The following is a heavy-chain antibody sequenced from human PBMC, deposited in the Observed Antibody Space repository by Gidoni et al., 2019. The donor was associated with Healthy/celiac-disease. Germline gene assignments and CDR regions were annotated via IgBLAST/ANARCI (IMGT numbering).Heavy chain of an antibody. CDR3: ARAMDDILTGSDYYYYGMDV. Sequence: QVQLQESGPGLVKPSGTLSLTCAVSGGSISSSNWWSWVRQPPGKGLEWIGEIYHSGSTNYNPSLKSRVTISVDKSKNQFSLKLSSVTAADTAVYYCARAMDDILTGSDYYYYGMDVWGQGTTVTVSS. D-gene: IGHD3-9*01. CDR2: IYHSGST. V-gene: IGHV4-4*02. CDR1: GGSISSSNW. J-gene: IGHJ6*02.